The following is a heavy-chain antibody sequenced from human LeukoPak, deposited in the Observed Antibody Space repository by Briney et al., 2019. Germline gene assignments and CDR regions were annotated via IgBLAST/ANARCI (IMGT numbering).Heavy chain of an antibody. D-gene: IGHD3-16*01. CDR1: GYTLTGYY. V-gene: IGHV1-2*02. Sequence: ASVKVSCKASGYTLTGYYMHWVRQAPGQGLEWMGWINPNSGGTNYAQKFQGRVTMTRDTSISTAYMELSRLISDDTVVYYCARDLGGYDYVWGDRGFGPWGQGTLVTVAS. CDR2: INPNSGGT. J-gene: IGHJ5*02. CDR3: ARDLGGYDYVWGDRGFGP.